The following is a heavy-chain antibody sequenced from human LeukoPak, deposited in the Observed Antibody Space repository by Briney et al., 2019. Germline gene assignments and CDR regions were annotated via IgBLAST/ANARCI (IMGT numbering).Heavy chain of an antibody. CDR1: GFTFSSYA. V-gene: IGHV3-23*01. Sequence: GGSLRLSCAASGFTFSSYAMSWVRQAPGKGLEWVSAISGSGGSTYYADSVKGRFTISRDNSKNTLYLQMNSLRAEDTAIYYCAKGPVVPAAIKGNWFDPWGQGTLVTVSS. D-gene: IGHD2-2*02. J-gene: IGHJ5*02. CDR2: ISGSGGST. CDR3: AKGPVVPAAIKGNWFDP.